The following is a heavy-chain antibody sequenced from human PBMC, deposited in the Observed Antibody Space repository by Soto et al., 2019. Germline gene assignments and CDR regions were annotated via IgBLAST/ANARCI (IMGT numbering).Heavy chain of an antibody. Sequence: SGPTLVNPTQTLTLTCTLSGFVLSTTGVGVSWIRQPPGKALEWLALIYWHDDKRYSPSLKSRLTITKDTSKNQVVLTMTNMDPVDTATYYCAHRGGATGGLYYFDYWCPGALVTVSS. CDR1: GFVLSTTGVG. D-gene: IGHD3-16*01. CDR3: AHRGGATGGLYYFDY. CDR2: IYWHDDK. J-gene: IGHJ4*02. V-gene: IGHV2-5*01.